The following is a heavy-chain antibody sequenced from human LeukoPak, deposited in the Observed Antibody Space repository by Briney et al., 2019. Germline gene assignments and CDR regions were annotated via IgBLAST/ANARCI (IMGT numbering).Heavy chain of an antibody. Sequence: PSETLSLTCTVSDDSMTGYYWSWIPQPPGRGLEWVAYNFHSGDTNYNPSLRSRITISIDTSKNQFSLKLRSVTAADTAVYYCARQPYRSGAYYFDYWGQGTLITVSS. CDR1: DDSMTGYY. J-gene: IGHJ4*02. CDR2: NFHSGDT. V-gene: IGHV4-59*08. D-gene: IGHD2-15*01. CDR3: ARQPYRSGAYYFDY.